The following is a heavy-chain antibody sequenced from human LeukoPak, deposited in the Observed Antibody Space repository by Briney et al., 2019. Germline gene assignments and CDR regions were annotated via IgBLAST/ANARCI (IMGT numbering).Heavy chain of an antibody. Sequence: SETLSLTCTVSGYSISSGYYWRWIRQPPGKGLEWIGSIYHSGSTYYNPSLKSRVTISVDTSKNQFSLKLSSVTAADTAVYYCASSELGIGYDAFDIWGQGTMVTVSS. J-gene: IGHJ3*02. V-gene: IGHV4-38-2*02. CDR1: GYSISSGYY. D-gene: IGHD7-27*01. CDR3: ASSELGIGYDAFDI. CDR2: IYHSGST.